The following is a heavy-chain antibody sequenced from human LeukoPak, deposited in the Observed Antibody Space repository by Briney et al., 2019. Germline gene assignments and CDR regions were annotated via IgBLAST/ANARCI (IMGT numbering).Heavy chain of an antibody. CDR3: ARDSSSWYGWFDP. CDR2: INHSGST. CDR1: GGSFSGYY. J-gene: IGHJ5*02. D-gene: IGHD6-13*01. Sequence: PSETLSLTCAVSGGSFSGYYWSWIRQPPGKGLEWIGEINHSGSTNYNPSLKSRVTISVDTSKNQFSLKLSSVTAADTAVYYCARDSSSWYGWFDPWGQGTLVTVSS. V-gene: IGHV4-34*01.